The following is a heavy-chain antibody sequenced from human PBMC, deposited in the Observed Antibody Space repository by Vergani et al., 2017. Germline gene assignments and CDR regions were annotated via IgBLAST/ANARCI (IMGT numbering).Heavy chain of an antibody. Sequence: LQLQESGSGLVKPSETLSLTCAVSGGPISSGGYSWSWIRQPPGKGLEWIGYIYHSGSTYYNPSLKSRVTISVDRSKNQFSLKLSSVTAADTAVYYCARARWRITIFEVFIPDWFDPWGQGTLVTVSS. CDR2: IYHSGST. CDR3: ARARWRITIFEVFIPDWFDP. CDR1: GGPISSGGYS. J-gene: IGHJ5*02. D-gene: IGHD3-3*01. V-gene: IGHV4-30-2*01.